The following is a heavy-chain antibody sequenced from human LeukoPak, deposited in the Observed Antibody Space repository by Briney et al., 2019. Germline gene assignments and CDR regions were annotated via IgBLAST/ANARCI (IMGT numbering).Heavy chain of an antibody. CDR3: ARHEGGSYYWFDP. Sequence: PSETLSLTCTVSGGSISSGSYYWTWIRQPAGKGLEWIGHIYTSGSTGYNPSLKSRVSISVDTSKNQFSLKLSSVTAADTAVYYCARHEGGSYYWFDPWGQGTLVTVSS. V-gene: IGHV4-61*09. D-gene: IGHD1-26*01. CDR2: IYTSGST. CDR1: GGSISSGSYY. J-gene: IGHJ5*02.